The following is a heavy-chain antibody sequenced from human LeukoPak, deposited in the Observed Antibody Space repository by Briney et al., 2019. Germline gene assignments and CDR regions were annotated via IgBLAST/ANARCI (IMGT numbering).Heavy chain of an antibody. V-gene: IGHV4-4*02. CDR3: ARDGSGWYSRWFDP. CDR2: IYHSGST. D-gene: IGHD6-19*01. Sequence: GSLRLSCAASGFTFSSYNMNWVRQPPGKGLEWIGEIYHSGSTNYNPSLKSRVTISVDKSKNQFSLKLSSVTVADTAVYYCARDGSGWYSRWFDPWGQGTLVTVSS. J-gene: IGHJ5*02. CDR1: GFTFSSYNM.